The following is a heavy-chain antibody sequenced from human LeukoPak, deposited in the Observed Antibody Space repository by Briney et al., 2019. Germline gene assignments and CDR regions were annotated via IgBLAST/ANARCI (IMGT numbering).Heavy chain of an antibody. CDR1: GFTFSSYA. J-gene: IGHJ6*02. Sequence: GGSLRLSCAASGFTFSSYAMHWVRQAPGKGLEWVAVISYDGSKKYYADSVKGRFTISRDNSKNTLYLQMNSLRAEDTAVYYCARDSSGTDYYYGMDVWGQGTTVTVSS. CDR3: ARDSSGTDYYYGMDV. CDR2: ISYDGSKK. V-gene: IGHV3-30-3*01. D-gene: IGHD1/OR15-1a*01.